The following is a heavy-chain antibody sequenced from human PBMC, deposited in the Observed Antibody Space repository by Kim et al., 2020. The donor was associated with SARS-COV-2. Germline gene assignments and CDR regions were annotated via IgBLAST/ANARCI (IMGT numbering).Heavy chain of an antibody. Sequence: ASVKVSCKASGYTFTSYGISWVRQAPGQGLEWMGWISAYNGNTNYAQKLQGRVTMTTDTSTSTAYMELRSLRSDDTAVYYCARIGSWYSSSWYAVWPKGRWFDPWGQGTLVTVSS. D-gene: IGHD6-13*01. V-gene: IGHV1-18*01. CDR3: ARIGSWYSSSWYAVWPKGRWFDP. J-gene: IGHJ5*02. CDR1: GYTFTSYG. CDR2: ISAYNGNT.